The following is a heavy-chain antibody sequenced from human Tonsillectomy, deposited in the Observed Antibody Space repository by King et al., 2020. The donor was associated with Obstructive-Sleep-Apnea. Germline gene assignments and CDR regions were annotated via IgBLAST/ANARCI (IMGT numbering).Heavy chain of an antibody. D-gene: IGHD4-17*01. Sequence: DVQLVESGGGLVQPGGSLKLSCAASGFTFSGSAIHWVRQASGKGLEWVGRIRSKANSYATAYAASAKGRFTISRDDSKNTAYLQMNSLKTEDTAVYYWASLGANNRDYGESPGDYWGQGTLVTVSS. J-gene: IGHJ4*02. CDR3: ASLGANNRDYGESPGDY. CDR2: IRSKANSYAT. V-gene: IGHV3-73*01. CDR1: GFTFSGSA.